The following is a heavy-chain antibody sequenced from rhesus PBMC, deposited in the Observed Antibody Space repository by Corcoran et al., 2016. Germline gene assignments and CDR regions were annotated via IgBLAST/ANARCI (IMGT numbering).Heavy chain of an antibody. CDR3: AREYCTGSGCSSFDY. J-gene: IGHJ4*01. CDR1: GVSISSNW. Sequence: QLQLQESGPGLVKPSETLSLTCAVSGVSISSNWWSWIRQPPGKGLEWIGRISGSGGSTSSNPSLKSRLTISTDTSKNQFSLKLSSVTAADTAVYYCAREYCTGSGCSSFDYWGQGVLVTVSS. D-gene: IGHD2-21*01. V-gene: IGHV4-173*01. CDR2: ISGSGGST.